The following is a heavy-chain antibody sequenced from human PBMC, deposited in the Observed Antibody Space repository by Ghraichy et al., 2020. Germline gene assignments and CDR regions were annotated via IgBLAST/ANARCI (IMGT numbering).Heavy chain of an antibody. D-gene: IGHD2-15*01. CDR1: GGSTSSYY. CDR2: IYSSGST. Sequence: SETLSLTCTVSGGSTSSYYWIWIRQPPGKGLEWIGYIYSSGSTNYNPSLKSRVTMSVDTSKNQFSLNLSSVTAADTAVYYCARGYCSGGTCRRTFDIWGQGTMVTVSS. V-gene: IGHV4-59*01. J-gene: IGHJ3*02. CDR3: ARGYCSGGTCRRTFDI.